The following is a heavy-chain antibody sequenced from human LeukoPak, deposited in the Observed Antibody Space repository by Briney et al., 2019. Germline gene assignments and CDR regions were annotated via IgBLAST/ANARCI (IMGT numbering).Heavy chain of an antibody. V-gene: IGHV5-10-1*01. Sequence: GESLKISCKGSGYSFTSYWIGWVRQMPGKGLEWMGRIDPSDSYTNCSPSFQGHVTISTDKSISTAYLQWSSLKASDTAMYYCARHLTYYFGPWGQGTLVTVSS. CDR2: IDPSDSYT. CDR3: ARHLTYYFGP. CDR1: GYSFTSYW. D-gene: IGHD3-10*01. J-gene: IGHJ5*02.